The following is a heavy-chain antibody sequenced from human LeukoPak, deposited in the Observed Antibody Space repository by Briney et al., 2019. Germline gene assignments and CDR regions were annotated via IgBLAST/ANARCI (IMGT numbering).Heavy chain of an antibody. CDR1: GGTSSSYA. Sequence: SVKVSCKASGGTSSSYAISWVRQAPGQGLEWMGGIIPIFGTANYAQKFQGRVTITTDESTSTAYVELSSLRSEDTAVYYCARGLMTDYYDSSGLYAGFDPWGQGTLVTVSS. CDR2: IIPIFGTA. J-gene: IGHJ5*02. D-gene: IGHD3-22*01. V-gene: IGHV1-69*05. CDR3: ARGLMTDYYDSSGLYAGFDP.